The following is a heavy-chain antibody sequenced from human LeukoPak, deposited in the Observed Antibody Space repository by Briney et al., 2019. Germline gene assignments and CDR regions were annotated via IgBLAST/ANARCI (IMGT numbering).Heavy chain of an antibody. D-gene: IGHD5-24*01. V-gene: IGHV3-23*01. CDR1: GFTFSSYG. CDR2: ISGSGGST. CDR3: AKSGYNRFDY. Sequence: PGGSLRLSCAASGFTFSSYGLSWVRQAPGKGLEWVSAISGSGGSTYYADSVKGRFTISRDNSKNTLYLQTNSLRAEDTAVYYCAKSGYNRFDYWGQGTRVTVSS. J-gene: IGHJ4*02.